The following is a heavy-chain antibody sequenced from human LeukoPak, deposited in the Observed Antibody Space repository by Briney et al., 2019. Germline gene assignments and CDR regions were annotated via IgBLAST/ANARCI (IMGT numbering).Heavy chain of an antibody. CDR3: ARCSGNGYDYSWFDP. Sequence: SETLSLTCTVSGGSLSTYYWNWIRQPAGKGLEWIGRIYTSGNTNYNPSLKSRVTMSVDTSKNQFSLRLSSVTAADTAVYNCARCSGNGYDYSWFDPWGQGTLVTVSS. D-gene: IGHD5-12*01. CDR1: GGSLSTYY. V-gene: IGHV4-4*07. J-gene: IGHJ5*02. CDR2: IYTSGNT.